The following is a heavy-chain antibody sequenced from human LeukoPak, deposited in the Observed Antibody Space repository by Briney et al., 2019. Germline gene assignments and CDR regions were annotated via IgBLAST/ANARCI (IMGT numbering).Heavy chain of an antibody. CDR1: GGTFSSYA. V-gene: IGHV1-69*05. D-gene: IGHD6-6*01. Sequence: GASVKVSCKASGGTFSSYAISWVRQAPGQGLEWMGGIIPIFGTANYAQKFQGRVTITTDESTSTAYMELSSLRSEDTAVYYCARGIAARPLYYYYYMDVWGKGTTVTVS. CDR2: IIPIFGTA. CDR3: ARGIAARPLYYYYYMDV. J-gene: IGHJ6*03.